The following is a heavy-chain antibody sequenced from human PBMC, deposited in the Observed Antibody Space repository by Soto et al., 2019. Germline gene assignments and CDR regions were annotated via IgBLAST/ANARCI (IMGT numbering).Heavy chain of an antibody. CDR1: GGSISNHY. D-gene: IGHD3-3*01. CDR3: ARDGSGYDFWSGPYFFDY. CDR2: IYYNGRT. Sequence: SETLPLTCTVSGGSISNHYWSWIRQPQGKGLEWIGYIYYNGRTNYNPSLESRVTISLDTSKSQFSLKLSSVSAADTAVYYCARDGSGYDFWSGPYFFDYWGPGTLVTVSS. V-gene: IGHV4-59*11. J-gene: IGHJ4*02.